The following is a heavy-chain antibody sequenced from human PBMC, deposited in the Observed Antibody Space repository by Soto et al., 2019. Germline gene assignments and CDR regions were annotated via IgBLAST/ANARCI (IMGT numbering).Heavy chain of an antibody. Sequence: QVQLVESGGGVVQPGRSLRLSCAASGFTFSSYGMHWVRQAPGKGLEWVAIISYDGSNNYYADSVKGRFTISRDNSKNTLYLQMNSLRAEDTAVYYCAKGHIAAAHQGAYWYFDLWGRGTLVTVSS. CDR3: AKGHIAAAHQGAYWYFDL. J-gene: IGHJ2*01. V-gene: IGHV3-30*18. CDR1: GFTFSSYG. D-gene: IGHD6-13*01. CDR2: ISYDGSNN.